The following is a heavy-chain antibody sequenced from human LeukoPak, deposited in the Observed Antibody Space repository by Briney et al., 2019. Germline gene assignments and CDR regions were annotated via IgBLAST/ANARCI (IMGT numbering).Heavy chain of an antibody. D-gene: IGHD3-10*01. V-gene: IGHV1-2*02. CDR1: GYTFTGYY. CDR3: ARAGSGSWLFYYYYYMDV. Sequence: GASVKVSCKASGYTFTGYYMHWVRQAPGQGLEWMGWINPNSGGTNYAQKFQGRVTMTRDTSISTAYMELSRLRSDDTAVYYCARAGSGSWLFYYYYYMDVWGKGTTVTVSS. CDR2: INPNSGGT. J-gene: IGHJ6*03.